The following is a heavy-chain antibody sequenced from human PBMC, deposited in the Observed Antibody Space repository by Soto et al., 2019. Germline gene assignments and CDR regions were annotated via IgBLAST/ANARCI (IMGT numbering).Heavy chain of an antibody. D-gene: IGHD7-27*01. CDR1: GFTFSDHY. CDR3: TRGLLGSATYYTFCGMDG. Sequence: EVQLVESGGGLVQPGGSLRLSCAASGFTFSDHYMDWVRQAPGKGLEWVARSRNRVNSHTTEYAASVKGRFTISRDGSKSSLYLKMTSLNTEDTAVYYCTRGLLGSATYYTFCGMDGWGQGTTVTVSS. J-gene: IGHJ6*02. CDR2: SRNRVNSHTT. V-gene: IGHV3-72*01.